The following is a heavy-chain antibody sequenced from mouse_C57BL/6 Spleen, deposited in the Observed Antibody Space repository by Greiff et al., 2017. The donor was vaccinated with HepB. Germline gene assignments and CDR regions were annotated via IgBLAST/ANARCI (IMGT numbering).Heavy chain of an antibody. CDR1: GYTFTSYW. J-gene: IGHJ2*01. D-gene: IGHD2-1*01. V-gene: IGHV1-61*01. Sequence: VQLQQSGAELVRPGSSVKLSCKASGYTFTSYWMDWVKQRPGQGLEWIGNIYPSDSETHYNQKFKDKATLTVDKSSSTAYMQLSSRTSEDSAVYYCARWDGNYDYLDYWGQGTTLTVSS. CDR3: ARWDGNYDYLDY. CDR2: IYPSDSET.